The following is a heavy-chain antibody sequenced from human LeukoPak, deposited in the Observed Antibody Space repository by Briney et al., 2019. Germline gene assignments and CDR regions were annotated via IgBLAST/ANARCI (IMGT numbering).Heavy chain of an antibody. CDR1: GFTLSDAL. Sequence: GGSLRHLCAASGFTLSDALMNWVRQAPGKGLAWVSVIGDSGGSTYYADSVKGRFTISRDNSKNTLYLQMNSLRADDTAVYYCAKGGTVQSSPPGLQYFVTRGPGTLVSVSS. V-gene: IGHV3-23*01. CDR2: IGDSGGST. CDR3: AKGGTVQSSPPGLQYFVT. D-gene: IGHD4-11*01. J-gene: IGHJ2*01.